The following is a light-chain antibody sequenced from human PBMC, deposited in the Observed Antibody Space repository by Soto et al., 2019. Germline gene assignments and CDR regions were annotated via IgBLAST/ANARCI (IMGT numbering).Light chain of an antibody. CDR3: CSHAGSYTYV. CDR2: DVS. CDR1: SSDVGGYNY. J-gene: IGLJ1*01. V-gene: IGLV2-11*01. Sequence: QSVLTQPRSVSGSPGQSVTLSCTGTSSDVGGYNYVSWYQQHPGKAPKLMIYDVSKRPSGVPDRFSGSKSGNTASLTISGLQAEDEDDYYCCSHAGSYTYVFGTGTKVTVL.